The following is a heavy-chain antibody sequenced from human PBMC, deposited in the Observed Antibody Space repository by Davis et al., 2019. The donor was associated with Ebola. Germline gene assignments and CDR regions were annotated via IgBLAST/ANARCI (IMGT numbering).Heavy chain of an antibody. CDR1: GFTVSSNY. D-gene: IGHD1-26*01. V-gene: IGHV3-53*01. CDR3: ASAHKWELFGRYGMDV. Sequence: PGGSLRLSCAASGFTVSSNYMSWVRQAPGKGLEWVSVIYSGGSTYYADSVKGRFTISRDNSKNTLYLQMNSLRAEDTAVYYCASAHKWELFGRYGMDVWGQGTTVTVSS. CDR2: IYSGGST. J-gene: IGHJ6*02.